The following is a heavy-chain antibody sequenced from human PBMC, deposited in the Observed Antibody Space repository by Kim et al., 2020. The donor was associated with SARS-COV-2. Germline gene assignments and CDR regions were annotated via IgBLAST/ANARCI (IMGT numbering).Heavy chain of an antibody. Sequence: TTLYAAAVKDRLTLSREDSKNSLFLQLNSLKIEDTAIYYCARDRGGLGDVWGQGTMVTVSS. CDR3: ARDRGGLGDV. V-gene: IGHV3-72*01. J-gene: IGHJ3*01. CDR2: TT.